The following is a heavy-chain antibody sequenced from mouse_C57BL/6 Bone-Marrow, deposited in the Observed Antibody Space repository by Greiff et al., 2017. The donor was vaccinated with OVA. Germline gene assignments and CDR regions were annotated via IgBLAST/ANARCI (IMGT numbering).Heavy chain of an antibody. CDR2: IDPENGDT. CDR3: TRGYFDV. Sequence: VQLQQSGAELVRPGASVKLSCTASGFNIKDYYMHWVKQRPEQGLEWIGWIDPENGDTEYASKFQGKATITADTSSNTAYLQLSSLTSEDTAVYYCTRGYFDVWGTGTTVTVSS. CDR1: GFNIKDYY. V-gene: IGHV14-4*01. J-gene: IGHJ1*03.